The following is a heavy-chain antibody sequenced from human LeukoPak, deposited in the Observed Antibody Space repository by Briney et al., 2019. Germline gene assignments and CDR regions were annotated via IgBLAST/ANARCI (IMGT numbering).Heavy chain of an antibody. D-gene: IGHD6-13*01. CDR1: GGTFSSYA. J-gene: IGHJ5*02. CDR2: IIPIFGTA. Sequence: SVKVSCKASGGTFSSYAISWVRQAPGQGLEWMGGIIPIFGTANYAQKFQGRVTITADESTSTAYMELSSLGSEDTAVYYCARDYQQQGGWFDPWGQGTLVTVSS. CDR3: ARDYQQQGGWFDP. V-gene: IGHV1-69*13.